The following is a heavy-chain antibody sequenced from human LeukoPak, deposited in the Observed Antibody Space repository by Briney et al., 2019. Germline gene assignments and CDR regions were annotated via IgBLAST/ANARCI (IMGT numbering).Heavy chain of an antibody. CDR3: ARDSGKDDFWSGYYYYYYYYMDV. CDR1: GGSISSGGYY. J-gene: IGHJ6*03. CDR2: IYHSGST. V-gene: IGHV4-30-2*01. D-gene: IGHD3-3*01. Sequence: PSETLSLTCTVSGGSISSGGYYWSWIRQPPGKGLEWIGYIYHSGSTYYNPSLKSRVTISVDTSKNQFSLKLSSVTAADTAVYYCARDSGKDDFWSGYYYYYYYYMDVWGKGTTVTVSS.